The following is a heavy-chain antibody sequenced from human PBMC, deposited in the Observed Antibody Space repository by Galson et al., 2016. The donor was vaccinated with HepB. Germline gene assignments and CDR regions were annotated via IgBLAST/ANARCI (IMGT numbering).Heavy chain of an antibody. D-gene: IGHD6-19*01. CDR2: ISYDGTYQ. Sequence: SLRLSCAASGYRFSGQAMHWVRQAPGKGLEWVAVISYDGTYQLYADSVRGRFTIPRDNFNNTLYLQMNSLRTEDTAVYYCARELSLVPGKGGHFDLWGQGTLVTVSS. CDR3: ARELSLVPGKGGHFDL. J-gene: IGHJ5*02. V-gene: IGHV3-30*04. CDR1: GYRFSGQA.